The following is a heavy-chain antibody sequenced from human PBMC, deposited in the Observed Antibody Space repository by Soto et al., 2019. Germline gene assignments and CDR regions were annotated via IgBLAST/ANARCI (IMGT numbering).Heavy chain of an antibody. CDR3: AGRSGSSDY. D-gene: IGHD3-10*01. CDR1: GFTFSNYT. Sequence: GSLRLSCAASGFTFSNYTMHWVRQAPGKGLEWVALISYDEIDKYFADAVKGRFTISRDNSKNTLYLQMDSLRAEDTAVYYCAGRSGSSDYWGRGTLVTVSS. V-gene: IGHV3-30*04. CDR2: ISYDEIDK. J-gene: IGHJ4*02.